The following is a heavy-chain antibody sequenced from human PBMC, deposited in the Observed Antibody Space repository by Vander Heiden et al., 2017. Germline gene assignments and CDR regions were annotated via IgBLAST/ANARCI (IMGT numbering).Heavy chain of an antibody. J-gene: IGHJ1*01. Sequence: EVQLVQSGAEVKKPGESLKISCKGSGYSFTSYWIGWVRQMPGKGLEWWGMFYPGDSDTRSSPSFQGQVPISADKSISTSYLQWSSLKASDTAMYYCARRDCGGDCSGFFQHWGQGTLVTVSS. CDR3: ARRDCGGDCSGFFQH. CDR2: FYPGDSDT. V-gene: IGHV5-51*01. CDR1: GYSFTSYW. D-gene: IGHD2-21*02.